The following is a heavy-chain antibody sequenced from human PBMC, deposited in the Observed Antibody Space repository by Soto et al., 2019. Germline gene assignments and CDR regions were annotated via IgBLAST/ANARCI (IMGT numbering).Heavy chain of an antibody. CDR1: GGSISSYY. J-gene: IGHJ4*02. CDR3: ASGAERVAMPSGY. CDR2: IYYSGST. D-gene: IGHD1-1*01. V-gene: IGHV4-59*01. Sequence: QVQLQESGPGLVKPSETLSLTCTVSGGSISSYYWSWIRQPPGKGLEWIGYIYYSGSTNYNPSLKIPVTASVATARNQCSLRLSSVTAADTAVYYCASGAERVAMPSGYWGQGTLVTVSS.